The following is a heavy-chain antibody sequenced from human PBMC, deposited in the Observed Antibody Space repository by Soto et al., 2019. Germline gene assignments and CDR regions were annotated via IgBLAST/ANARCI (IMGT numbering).Heavy chain of an antibody. J-gene: IGHJ5*02. CDR2: IYYSGST. CDR3: ATQEVGGSYVYTFDP. V-gene: IGHV4-39*01. CDR1: GGSITSSSYY. Sequence: SQTLSLTCTVSGGSITSSSYYWGWIRQPPGKGLEWIGSIYYSGSTYYNPSLKSRVTISVDTSKNQFSLKLSSVTAADTAVYYCATQEVGGSYVYTFDPWGQGTLVTSPQ. D-gene: IGHD1-26*01.